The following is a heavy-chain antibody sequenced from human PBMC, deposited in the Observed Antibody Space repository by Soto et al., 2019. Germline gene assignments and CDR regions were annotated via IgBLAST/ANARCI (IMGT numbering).Heavy chain of an antibody. V-gene: IGHV1-2*02. CDR2: VNPKSGAT. CDR3: ATGTNGTTGWFHP. D-gene: IGHD1-1*01. J-gene: IGHJ5*02. Sequence: QVRLVQSGAEVLQPGASVKVSCTTSGYTFTAYYLHWVRQAPGQGLEWMGWVNPKSGATNYAQKFQGRLSMTRDTSLSSAHMQLSRLTSDDTAVYYWATGTNGTTGWFHPWGQGTQVTVSS. CDR1: GYTFTAYY.